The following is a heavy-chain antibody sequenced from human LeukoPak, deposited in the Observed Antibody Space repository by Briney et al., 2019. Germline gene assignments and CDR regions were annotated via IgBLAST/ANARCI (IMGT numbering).Heavy chain of an antibody. CDR2: IRGTGGGT. D-gene: IGHD6-19*01. V-gene: IGHV3-23*01. CDR3: AKDHYTSGWPGTIDY. Sequence: GGSLRFSCAASGFTFSSYAMSWVRQAPGKGLEWVSAIRGTGGGTFYADSVKGRFTISRDNSKNTLYLQMNSLRADDTAVYHCAKDHYTSGWPGTIDYWGQGNLVTVSS. CDR1: GFTFSSYA. J-gene: IGHJ4*02.